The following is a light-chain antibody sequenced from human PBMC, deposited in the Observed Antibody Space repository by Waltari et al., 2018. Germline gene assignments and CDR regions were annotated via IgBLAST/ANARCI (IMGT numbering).Light chain of an antibody. CDR1: QDVNSNY. J-gene: IGKJ1*01. Sequence: EIVLTQSPGTLSLSPGERASLSCRASQDVNSNYLAWYQQKPGQAPSLLIYCASSRDTGIPDRFSGSGSGTDFTLTISRLEPEDFAVYYCQQYGRSPRTFGQGTKVEIK. V-gene: IGKV3-20*01. CDR3: QQYGRSPRT. CDR2: CAS.